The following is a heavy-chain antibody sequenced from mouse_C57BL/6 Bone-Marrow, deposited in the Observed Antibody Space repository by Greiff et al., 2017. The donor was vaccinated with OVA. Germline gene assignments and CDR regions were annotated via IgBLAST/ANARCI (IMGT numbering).Heavy chain of an antibody. V-gene: IGHV1-69*01. Sequence: VQLQQPGAELVMPGASVKLSCKASGYTFTSYWMHWVKQRPGQGLEWIGEIDPSDSYTNYNQKFKGKATLTVEKSSSTAYMQLSSLTSQDSAVDYCACGGDNRYLGYWGQGTTLTVSS. CDR3: ACGGDNRYLGY. D-gene: IGHD1-1*02. CDR2: IDPSDSYT. J-gene: IGHJ2*01. CDR1: GYTFTSYW.